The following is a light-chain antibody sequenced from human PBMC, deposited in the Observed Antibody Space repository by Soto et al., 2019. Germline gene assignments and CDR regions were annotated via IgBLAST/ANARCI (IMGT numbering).Light chain of an antibody. J-gene: IGKJ5*01. Sequence: DIQITQSPSYVSASVGDRVTITCRASQGIKNWLAWYQQKPGKAPNILIYKASTLKSGVPSTFSGGGSGTDFTLTISSLQPEDFATYCCQQSYTSITFGQGTRLEIK. V-gene: IGKV1-12*01. CDR3: QQSYTSIT. CDR2: KAS. CDR1: QGIKNW.